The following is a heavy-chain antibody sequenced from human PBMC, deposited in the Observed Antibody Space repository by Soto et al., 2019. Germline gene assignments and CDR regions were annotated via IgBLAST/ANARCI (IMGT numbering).Heavy chain of an antibody. CDR3: ARSPDSSGWYPYYYYYMDV. J-gene: IGHJ6*03. CDR1: GYTFTSYG. CDR2: ISAYNGNT. Sequence: ASVKVSCKASGYTFTSYGISWVRQAPGQGLEWMGWISAYNGNTNYAQKLQGRVTMTTGTSTGTAYMELRSLRSDDTAVYYCARSPDSSGWYPYYYYYMDVWGKGSTVTVSS. D-gene: IGHD6-19*01. V-gene: IGHV1-18*01.